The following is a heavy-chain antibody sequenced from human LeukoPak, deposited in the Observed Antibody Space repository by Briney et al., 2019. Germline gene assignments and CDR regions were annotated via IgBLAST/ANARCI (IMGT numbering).Heavy chain of an antibody. J-gene: IGHJ6*04. CDR3: ARHWYCSSTSCYHLDV. CDR2: IDPSDSYT. Sequence: GGSLKISCQGSGYSFTSYWISWVRQMPGKGLEWMGRIDPSDSYTNYSPSFQGHVTISADKSISTAYLQWSSLKASDTAMYYCARHWYCSSTSCYHLDVWGKGTTVTVSS. CDR1: GYSFTSYW. D-gene: IGHD2-2*01. V-gene: IGHV5-10-1*01.